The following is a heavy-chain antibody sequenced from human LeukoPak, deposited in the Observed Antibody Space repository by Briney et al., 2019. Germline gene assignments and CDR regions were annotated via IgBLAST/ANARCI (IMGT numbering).Heavy chain of an antibody. V-gene: IGHV3-23*01. J-gene: IGHJ6*02. CDR3: AKARVYGMDV. Sequence: GGSLRLSCAASGFTFSSYAMHWVRQAPGKGLEWVSAISSSGGSTYYADSVKGRFTISRDNSKNTLYLQMNSLRAEDTAVYYCAKARVYGMDVWGQGTTVTVSS. CDR2: ISSSGGST. CDR1: GFTFSSYA.